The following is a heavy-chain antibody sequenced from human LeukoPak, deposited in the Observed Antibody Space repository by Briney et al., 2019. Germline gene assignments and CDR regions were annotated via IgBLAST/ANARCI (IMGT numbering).Heavy chain of an antibody. CDR2: INYNGST. CDR1: GFPFSSYW. CDR3: ARVRRVVAANLHAFDI. D-gene: IGHD2-15*01. V-gene: IGHV4-59*01. Sequence: GSLRLSCVASGFPFSSYWMTWVRQAPGKGLEWVGYINYNGSTKYNPSLKSRLTIAVVTSKNQFSLKLSSVTAADTAVYYCARVRRVVAANLHAFDIWGQGTMVTVSS. J-gene: IGHJ3*02.